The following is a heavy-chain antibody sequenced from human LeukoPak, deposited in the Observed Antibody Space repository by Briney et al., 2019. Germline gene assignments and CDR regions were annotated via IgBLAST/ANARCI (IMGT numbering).Heavy chain of an antibody. CDR2: IYTSGST. J-gene: IGHJ5*02. Sequence: PSETLSLTCTVSGGSISSYYWSWIRQPAGKGLEWIGRIYTSGSTNYNPSLKSRVTMSVDTSKNQFPLKLSSVTAADTAVYYCARDYYDSSGYRNWFDPWGQGTLVTVSS. V-gene: IGHV4-4*07. CDR3: ARDYYDSSGYRNWFDP. CDR1: GGSISSYY. D-gene: IGHD3-22*01.